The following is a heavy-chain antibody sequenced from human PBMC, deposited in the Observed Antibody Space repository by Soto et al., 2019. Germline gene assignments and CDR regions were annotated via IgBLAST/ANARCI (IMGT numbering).Heavy chain of an antibody. CDR1: GGSITSSNYY. CDR3: ARLKYWQQWFYSFDL. D-gene: IGHD6-19*01. CDR2: IHYSGSA. Sequence: QLQLQESGPGLVKPSETLSLTCTVSGGSITSSNYYWGWIRQPPGKGLEWIGDIHYSGSAYYSPSRKSPVTISIDTSKNQFSLKVASVTAADTAVYYGARLKYWQQWFYSFDLWGHGTMVTVSS. J-gene: IGHJ3*01. V-gene: IGHV4-39*01.